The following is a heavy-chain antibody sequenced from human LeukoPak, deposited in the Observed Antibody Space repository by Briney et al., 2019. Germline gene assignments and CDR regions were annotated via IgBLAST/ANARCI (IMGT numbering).Heavy chain of an antibody. J-gene: IGHJ4*02. CDR2: MNPNTGNA. CDR3: ARVGYSNSYDY. D-gene: IGHD4-11*01. CDR1: GYTFTNFD. V-gene: IGHV1-8*02. Sequence: ASVKVSCKASGYTFTNFDINWVRQATGQGLEWMGWMNPNTGNAGYAQKFQDRVTITWDASISTAYMDLSSLRSEDTAVYYCARVGYSNSYDYWGQGTLVTISS.